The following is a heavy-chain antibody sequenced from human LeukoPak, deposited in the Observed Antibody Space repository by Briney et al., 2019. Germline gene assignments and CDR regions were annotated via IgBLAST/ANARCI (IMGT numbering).Heavy chain of an antibody. CDR3: ARDGVSSGWPLDF. CDR2: LSYDGKNV. D-gene: IGHD6-19*01. J-gene: IGHJ4*02. CDR1: A. Sequence: AMSWVRHAPXKGXEWVAVLSYDGKNVGYADSVKGRFTISRDNSKNTLYLQMNSLRPGDTAVYYCARDGVSSGWPLDFWGQGTLVTVSS. V-gene: IGHV3-30*04.